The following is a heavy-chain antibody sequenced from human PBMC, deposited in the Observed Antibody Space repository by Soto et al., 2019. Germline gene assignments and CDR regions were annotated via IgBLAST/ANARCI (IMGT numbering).Heavy chain of an antibody. CDR1: GFKVGSTY. D-gene: IGHD3-16*02. V-gene: IGHV3-53*01. J-gene: IGHJ4*02. Sequence: GSLRLSCAASGFKVGSTYMTWVRQAPGEGLQLVSIMYSGGSTFYADSVKGRFTVSRDDSKNTLYLQMNNLTVGDTGVYYCTKTRSASRSPSDYWGQGTLVTVSS. CDR3: TKTRSASRSPSDY. CDR2: MYSGGST.